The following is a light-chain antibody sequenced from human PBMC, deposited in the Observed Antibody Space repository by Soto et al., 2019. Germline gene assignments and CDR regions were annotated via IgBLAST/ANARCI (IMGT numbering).Light chain of an antibody. J-gene: IGLJ1*01. V-gene: IGLV2-14*01. CDR2: YVT. Sequence: SALTQPASVSGSPGQSITISCTGTSSDIGGYNYVSWYQQHPGKAPKLIINYVTNRPSGVSNRFSGSKSGNTASLTISGLQADVLFDCYCSSHTITASHVCGTATMVTVL. CDR3: SSHTITASHV. CDR1: SSDIGGYNY.